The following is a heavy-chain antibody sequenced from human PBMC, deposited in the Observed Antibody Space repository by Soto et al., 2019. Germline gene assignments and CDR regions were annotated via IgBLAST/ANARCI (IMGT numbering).Heavy chain of an antibody. Sequence: EVQLVESGGDLVQPGGSLRLSCAASRFTFSDYSMNWVRQAPGKGLEWVSYISGGGETIYYADSVRGRFTISRDNAKNSLFLQRSSLREEDTAVYYCARESPSSQWLPTRYFDYWGQGTLVTVSA. CDR3: ARESPSSQWLPTRYFDY. CDR1: RFTFSDYS. D-gene: IGHD6-19*01. V-gene: IGHV3-48*02. CDR2: ISGGGETI. J-gene: IGHJ4*02.